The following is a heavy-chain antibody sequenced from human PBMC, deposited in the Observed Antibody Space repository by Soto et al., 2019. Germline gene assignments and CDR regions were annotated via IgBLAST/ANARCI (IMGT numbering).Heavy chain of an antibody. V-gene: IGHV3-30-3*01. CDR1: GFTFSSYA. CDR3: ARDSAYDILTGPPNFDY. CDR2: ISYDGSNK. J-gene: IGHJ4*02. Sequence: GGSLRLSCAASGFTFSSYAMHWVRQAPGKGLEWVAVISYDGSNKYYADSVKGRFTISRDNSKNTLYLQMNSLRAEDTAVYYCARDSAYDILTGPPNFDYWGQGTLVTVSS. D-gene: IGHD3-9*01.